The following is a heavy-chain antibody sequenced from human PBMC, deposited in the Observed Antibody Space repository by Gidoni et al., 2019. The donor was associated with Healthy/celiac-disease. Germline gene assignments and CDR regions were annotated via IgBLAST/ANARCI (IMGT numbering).Heavy chain of an antibody. CDR1: GFTFSSYA. D-gene: IGHD3-10*01. V-gene: IGHV3-23*04. CDR3: AKSGLWFGELLTGYFDY. CDR2: ISGSGSST. J-gene: IGHJ4*02. Sequence: EVQLVESGGGLVQPGGSLRLSCAASGFTFSSYAMSWVRQAPGKGLGWVSAISGSGSSTYYADSVKGRFTISRDNSKNTLYLQMNSLRAEDTAVYYCAKSGLWFGELLTGYFDYWGQGTLVTVSS.